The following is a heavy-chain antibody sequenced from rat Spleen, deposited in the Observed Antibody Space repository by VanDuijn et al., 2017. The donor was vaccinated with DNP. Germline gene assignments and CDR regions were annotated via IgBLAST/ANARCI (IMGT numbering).Heavy chain of an antibody. J-gene: IGHJ1*01. CDR3: ASTTTDWYFDF. D-gene: IGHD1-10*01. CDR2: ISTSGGST. Sequence: EVQLVESGGGLVQSGKSLKLSCAASGFTFSDYAMAWVRQAPKKGLEWVATISTSGGSTYYRDSVKGRFTISRDNAKSTLYLQMDSLRSEDTATYYCASTTTDWYFDFWGPGTMVTVSS. V-gene: IGHV5S23*01. CDR1: GFTFSDYA.